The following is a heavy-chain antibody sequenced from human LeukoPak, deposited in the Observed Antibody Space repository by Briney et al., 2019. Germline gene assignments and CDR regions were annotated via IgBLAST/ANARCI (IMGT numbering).Heavy chain of an antibody. J-gene: IGHJ6*04. CDR1: GFTFSTYA. CDR3: AELGITMIGGV. V-gene: IGHV3-48*03. D-gene: IGHD3-10*02. CDR2: ISSSGSTI. Sequence: GGSLRLSCAASGFTFSTYAMTWVRQAPGKGLEWVSYISSSGSTIYYADSVKGRFTISRDNAKNSLYLQMNSLRAEDTAVYYCAELGITMIGGVWGKGTTVTISS.